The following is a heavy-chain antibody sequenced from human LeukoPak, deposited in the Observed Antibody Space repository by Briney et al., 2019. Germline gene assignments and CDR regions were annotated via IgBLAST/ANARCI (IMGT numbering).Heavy chain of an antibody. D-gene: IGHD3-22*01. J-gene: IGHJ4*02. CDR3: ASGLEMYYDSSGYPRGGY. CDR2: ISSSGSTI. Sequence: GGSLRLSCAASRFTLSSYEMNWVRQAPGKGLEWVSYISSSGSTIYYADSVKGRFTISRDNAKNSLYLQMNSLRAEDTAVYYCASGLEMYYDSSGYPRGGYWDQGTLVTVSS. V-gene: IGHV3-48*03. CDR1: RFTLSSYE.